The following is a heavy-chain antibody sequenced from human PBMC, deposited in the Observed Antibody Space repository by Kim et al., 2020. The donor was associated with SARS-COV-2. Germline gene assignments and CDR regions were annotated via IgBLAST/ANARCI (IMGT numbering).Heavy chain of an antibody. CDR3: AGIVVVPAATPYLDY. CDR2: IYYSGST. CDR1: GGSISSGGYY. Sequence: SETLSLTCTVSGGSISSGGYYWSWIRQHPGKGLEWIGYIYYSGSTYYNPSLKSRVTISVDTSKNQFSLKLSSVTAADTAVYYCAGIVVVPAATPYLDYWGQGTLVTVSS. J-gene: IGHJ4*02. V-gene: IGHV4-31*03. D-gene: IGHD2-2*01.